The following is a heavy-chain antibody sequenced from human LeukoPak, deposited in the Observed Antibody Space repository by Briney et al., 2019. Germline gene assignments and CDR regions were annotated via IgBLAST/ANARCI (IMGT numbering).Heavy chain of an antibody. CDR1: GASISSTTYY. CDR3: ARHKYSSGWPPEGAFDI. CDR2: IYYSGST. J-gene: IGHJ3*02. V-gene: IGHV4-39*01. D-gene: IGHD6-19*01. Sequence: PSETLSLTCTVSGASISSTTYYWGWIHQPPRKGLEWIASIYYSGSTYYNPSLKSRVTISVDTSKNQFSLKLSSVTAADTAVYYCARHKYSSGWPPEGAFDIWGQGTMVTVSS.